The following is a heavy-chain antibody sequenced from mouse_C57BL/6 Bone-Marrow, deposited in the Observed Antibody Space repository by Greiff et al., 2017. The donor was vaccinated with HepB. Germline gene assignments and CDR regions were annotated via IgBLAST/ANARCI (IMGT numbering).Heavy chain of an antibody. Sequence: EVQLVESGGGLVKPGGSLKLSCAASGFTFSDYGMHWVRQAPEKGLEGVAYISSGSSTIYYADTVKGRFTISRDNAKNTLFLQMTSLRSEDTAMYYCAMLVTTAMDYWGQGTSVTVSS. CDR1: GFTFSDYG. V-gene: IGHV5-17*01. CDR2: ISSGSSTI. D-gene: IGHD2-2*01. J-gene: IGHJ4*01. CDR3: AMLVTTAMDY.